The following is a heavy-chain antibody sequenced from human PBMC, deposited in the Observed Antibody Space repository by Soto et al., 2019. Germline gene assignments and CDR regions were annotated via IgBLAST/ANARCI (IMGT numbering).Heavy chain of an antibody. Sequence: QVQLVQSGAEVKKPGSSVKVSCKASGGTFSSYAISWVRQAPGQGLEWMGGIIPIFGTANYAQKFQGRVTITADKSRSTAYMELSSLRSEDTAVYYCARDVLAARLVYWFDPWGQGTLVTVSS. CDR1: GGTFSSYA. D-gene: IGHD6-6*01. J-gene: IGHJ5*02. CDR2: IIPIFGTA. CDR3: ARDVLAARLVYWFDP. V-gene: IGHV1-69*06.